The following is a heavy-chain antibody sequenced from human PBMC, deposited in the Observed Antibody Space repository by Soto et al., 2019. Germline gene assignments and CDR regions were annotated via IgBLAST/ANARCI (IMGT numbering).Heavy chain of an antibody. CDR1: GGTFSSYA. J-gene: IGHJ6*02. D-gene: IGHD2-8*01. CDR2: IIPIFGTA. V-gene: IGHV1-69*13. CDR3: ATRYCTNGVCYTPYYYYGMDV. Sequence: SVKVSCKASGGTFSSYAISWVRQAPGQGLEWMGGIIPIFGTANYAQKFQGRVTITADESTSTAYMELSSLRSEDTAVYYCATRYCTNGVCYTPYYYYGMDVWGQGTTVTVSS.